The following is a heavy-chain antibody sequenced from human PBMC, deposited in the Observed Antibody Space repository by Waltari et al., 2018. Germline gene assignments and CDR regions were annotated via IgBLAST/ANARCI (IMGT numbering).Heavy chain of an antibody. CDR1: GGSISSRSSY. J-gene: IGHJ2*01. Sequence: QLQLQESGPGLVKPSETLSLTCTVSGGSISSRSSYWGWIRQPPGKGLEWIGSIYYSGSTYYNPSLKSRVTISVDTSKNQFSLKLSSVTAADTAVYYCARHPAMTIMLWYFDLWGRGTLVTVSS. D-gene: IGHD2-8*01. V-gene: IGHV4-39*01. CDR3: ARHPAMTIMLWYFDL. CDR2: IYYSGST.